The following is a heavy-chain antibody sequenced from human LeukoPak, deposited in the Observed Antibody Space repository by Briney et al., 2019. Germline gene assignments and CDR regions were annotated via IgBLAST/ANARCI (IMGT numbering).Heavy chain of an antibody. D-gene: IGHD5-24*01. Sequence: GASVKVSCKASGYTFTNDGISWVRQAPGQGLEWMGGIIPIFGTANYAQKFQGRVTITTDESTSTAYMELSSLRSEDTAVYYCARGWLQPDYYYYYMDVWGKGTTVTVSS. J-gene: IGHJ6*03. V-gene: IGHV1-69*05. CDR3: ARGWLQPDYYYYYMDV. CDR1: GYTFTNDG. CDR2: IIPIFGTA.